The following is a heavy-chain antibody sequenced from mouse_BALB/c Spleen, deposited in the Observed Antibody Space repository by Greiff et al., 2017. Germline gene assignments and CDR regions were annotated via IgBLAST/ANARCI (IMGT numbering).Heavy chain of an antibody. J-gene: IGHJ3*01. V-gene: IGHV5-12-1*01. CDR1: GFAFSSYD. CDR2: ISSGGGST. CDR3: ARHPLGGLAWFAY. Sequence: EVQLVESGGGLVKPGGSLKLSCAASGFAFSSYDMSWVRQTPEKRLEWVAYISSGGGSTYYPDTVKGRFTISRDNAKNTLYLQMSSLKSEDTAMYYCARHPLGGLAWFAYWGQGTLVTVSA. D-gene: IGHD3-1*01.